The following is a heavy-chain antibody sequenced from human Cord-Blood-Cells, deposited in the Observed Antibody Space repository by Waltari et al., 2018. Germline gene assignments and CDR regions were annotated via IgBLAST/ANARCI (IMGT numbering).Heavy chain of an antibody. D-gene: IGHD3-3*01. V-gene: IGHV3-74*01. J-gene: IGHJ4*02. CDR2: INSDGSST. CDR3: ARGFRPAAMLYDFWSGPTFDY. Sequence: GKGLVWVSRINSDGSSTSYADSVKGRFTISRDNAKNTLYLQMNSLRAEDTAVYYCARGFRPAAMLYDFWSGPTFDYWGQGTLVTVSS.